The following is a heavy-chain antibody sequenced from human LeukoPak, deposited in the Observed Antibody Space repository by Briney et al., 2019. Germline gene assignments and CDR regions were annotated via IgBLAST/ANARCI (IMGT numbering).Heavy chain of an antibody. CDR3: AKVDGYNYDNWFDP. V-gene: IGHV3-30*04. J-gene: IGHJ5*02. Sequence: GGSLRLSCAASGFTFSSYAMHWVRQAPGKGLEWVAVISYDGSNKYYADSVKGRFTISRDNSKNTLYLQMNSLRAEDTAVYYCAKVDGYNYDNWFDPWGQGTLVTVSS. CDR1: GFTFSSYA. CDR2: ISYDGSNK. D-gene: IGHD5-24*01.